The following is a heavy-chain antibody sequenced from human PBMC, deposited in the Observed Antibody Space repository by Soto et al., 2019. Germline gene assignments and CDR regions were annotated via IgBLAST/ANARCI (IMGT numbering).Heavy chain of an antibody. J-gene: IGHJ3*02. CDR2: IIPILGIA. Sequence: ASVKVSCKASGGTFSSYTISWVRQAPGQGLEWMGRIIPILGIANYAQKFQGRVTITADKSTSTAYMELSSLRSEDTAVYYCWRRYYDSSGYHDAFDIWGQGTMVPVSS. CDR1: GGTFSSYT. CDR3: WRRYYDSSGYHDAFDI. D-gene: IGHD3-22*01. V-gene: IGHV1-69*02.